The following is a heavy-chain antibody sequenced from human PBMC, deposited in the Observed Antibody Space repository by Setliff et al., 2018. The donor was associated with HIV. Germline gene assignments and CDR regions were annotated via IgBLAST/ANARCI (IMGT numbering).Heavy chain of an antibody. CDR3: ARGGTSSNWFDP. D-gene: IGHD2-2*01. V-gene: IGHV4-59*01. Sequence: LSETLSLTCIVSGAPISSGTWSWIRQPPGKGLQWIGFIYNTETTNYNPSLKSRVTISLDTSKNQFSLKLTSLTAADTAVYYCARGGTSSNWFDPWGQGTLVTVSS. CDR2: IYNTETT. J-gene: IGHJ5*02. CDR1: GAPISSGT.